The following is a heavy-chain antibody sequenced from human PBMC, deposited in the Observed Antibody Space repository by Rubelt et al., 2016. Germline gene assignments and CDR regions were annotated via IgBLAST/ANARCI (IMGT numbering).Heavy chain of an antibody. V-gene: IGHV1-69*06. Sequence: QVQLVQSGAEVKKPGSSVKVSCKASGGTFSSYAISWVRQAPGQGLEWMGGIIPIFGTANYAQKFQGRVKITADKAPGTAYMGLSSLGSAGTAVYYCAGDLVGVVITTSDAFDIWGQGTMVTVSS. CDR2: IIPIFGTA. J-gene: IGHJ3*02. CDR3: AGDLVGVVITTSDAFDI. CDR1: GGTFSSYA. D-gene: IGHD3-22*01.